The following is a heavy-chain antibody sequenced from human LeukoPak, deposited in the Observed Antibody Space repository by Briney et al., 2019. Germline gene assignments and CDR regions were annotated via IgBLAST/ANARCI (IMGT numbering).Heavy chain of an antibody. CDR2: MNPNSCNT. J-gene: IGHJ4*02. D-gene: IGHD6-19*01. Sequence: ASVTVSCKASGYTFTSYDINWVRQPTGQGLEGMGFMNPNSCNTGYAQKFQGRVTIPSNTPISTAYMELISLRSEDTAVYYCARRSQAGGKGIGYWGQGTLVTVSS. CDR3: ARRSQAGGKGIGY. V-gene: IGHV1-8*01. CDR1: GYTFTSYD.